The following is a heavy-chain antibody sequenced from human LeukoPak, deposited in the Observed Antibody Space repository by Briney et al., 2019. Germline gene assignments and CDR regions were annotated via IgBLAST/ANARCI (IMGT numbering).Heavy chain of an antibody. CDR3: AKVSSGYYRGGLDY. CDR1: GFTFDDYA. CDR2: ISWDGGST. V-gene: IGHV3-43D*03. D-gene: IGHD3-22*01. Sequence: PGGSLRLSCAASGFTFDDYAMHWVRQAPGKGLEWVSLISWDGGSTYYADSVKGRFTISRDNSKNSLYLQMNSLRAEDTALYYCAKVSSGYYRGGLDYWGQGTLVTVSS. J-gene: IGHJ4*02.